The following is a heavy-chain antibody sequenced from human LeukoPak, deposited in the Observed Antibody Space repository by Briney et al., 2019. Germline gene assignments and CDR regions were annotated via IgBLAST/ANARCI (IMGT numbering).Heavy chain of an antibody. CDR3: ARGSIFGVLRAPPDY. CDR1: GGSISRSNYY. D-gene: IGHD3-3*01. V-gene: IGHV4-61*01. Sequence: PSETLSLTCTVSGGSISRSNYYWSWIRQPPGKGLEWIGYIYYSGSTNYNPSLKSRVTISVDTSKNQFSLKLSSVTAADTAVYYCARGSIFGVLRAPPDYWGQGTLVTVSS. CDR2: IYYSGST. J-gene: IGHJ4*02.